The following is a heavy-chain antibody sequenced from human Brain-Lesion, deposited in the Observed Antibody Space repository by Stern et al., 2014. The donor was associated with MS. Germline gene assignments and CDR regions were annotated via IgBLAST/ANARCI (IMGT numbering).Heavy chain of an antibody. CDR3: AKPPDYYGSGTYFHFDC. CDR2: IGGSDGST. V-gene: IGHV3-23*04. J-gene: IGHJ4*02. D-gene: IGHD3-10*01. Sequence: EVQLVESGGGLVQPGGSLRLSCAGSGFTFRNSAMSWVRQAPGEGLEWVSGIGGSDGSTYYADSVKGRFTISRDNSKNTLYLQMNSLRAEDTAVYYCAKPPDYYGSGTYFHFDCWGQGTLVTVSS. CDR1: GFTFRNSA.